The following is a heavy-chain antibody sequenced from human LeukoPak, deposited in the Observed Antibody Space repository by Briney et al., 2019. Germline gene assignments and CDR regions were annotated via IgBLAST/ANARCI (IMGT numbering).Heavy chain of an antibody. D-gene: IGHD3-9*01. Sequence: SQTLSLTCTVSGGSISSGSCYWSWIRQPAGKGPEWIGRIYTSGSTNYNPSLKSRVTISVDTSKNQFSLKLSSVTAADTAVYYCARGTGYDILTGYYSDYYYYGMDVWGQGTTVTVSS. CDR1: GGSISSGSCY. CDR3: ARGTGYDILTGYYSDYYYYGMDV. CDR2: IYTSGST. J-gene: IGHJ6*02. V-gene: IGHV4-61*02.